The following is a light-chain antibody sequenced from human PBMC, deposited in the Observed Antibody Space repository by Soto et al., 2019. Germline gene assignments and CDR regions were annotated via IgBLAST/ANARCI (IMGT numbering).Light chain of an antibody. Sequence: QSALTQPPSASGSPGQSVTISCTGTSSDVGGYNYVSWYQQHPGKAPKLMIYEVSKRPSGVPDRFSGSKSGNTVSLTVSGLQAEDEADYYCSSYAGSNNLVFGGGTKLTVL. CDR1: SSDVGGYNY. CDR2: EVS. V-gene: IGLV2-8*01. CDR3: SSYAGSNNLV. J-gene: IGLJ2*01.